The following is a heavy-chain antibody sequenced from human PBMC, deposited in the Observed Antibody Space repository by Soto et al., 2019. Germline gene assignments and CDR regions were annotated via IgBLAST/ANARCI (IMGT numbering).Heavy chain of an antibody. CDR2: IRSKAYGGTT. V-gene: IGHV3-49*03. D-gene: IGHD5-12*01. Sequence: EVQLVESGGGLVQPGRSLRLSCTASGFTFGDYAMSWFRQAPGKGLEWVGFIRSKAYGGTTEYAASVKGRFTISRDDSKSIAYLQMNSLKTEDTAVYYCTRDPEYSGYDFPKYYFDYWGQGTLVTVSS. CDR3: TRDPEYSGYDFPKYYFDY. J-gene: IGHJ4*02. CDR1: GFTFGDYA.